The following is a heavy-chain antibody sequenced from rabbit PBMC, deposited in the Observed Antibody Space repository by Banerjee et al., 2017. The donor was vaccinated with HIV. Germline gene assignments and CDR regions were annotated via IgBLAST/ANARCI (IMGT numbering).Heavy chain of an antibody. Sequence: QEQLVETGGGLVQPGASLTLTCTASGFSFSSSYYMCWVRQAPGKGLEWIACIDTGSGSTYYASWAKGRFTISKTPSTTVTLQMTSLTAADTATYFCARDLAGVAGWNLYLWGPGTLVTVS. CDR2: IDTGSGST. CDR3: ARDLAGVAGWNLYL. CDR1: GFSFSSSYY. V-gene: IGHV1S45*01. J-gene: IGHJ4*01. D-gene: IGHD4-1*01.